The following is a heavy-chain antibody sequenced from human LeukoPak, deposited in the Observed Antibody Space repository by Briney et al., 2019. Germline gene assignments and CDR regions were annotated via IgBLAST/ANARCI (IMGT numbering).Heavy chain of an antibody. Sequence: GGSLRLSRAASGFTFDDYAMHWVRQAPGKGLEWVSGISWNSGSIGYADSVKGRFTISRDNAKNSLYLQMNSLRAEDTALYYCAKGGYDPDYYFDYWGQGTLVTVSS. J-gene: IGHJ4*02. CDR1: GFTFDDYA. CDR2: ISWNSGSI. V-gene: IGHV3-9*01. D-gene: IGHD3-16*01. CDR3: AKGGYDPDYYFDY.